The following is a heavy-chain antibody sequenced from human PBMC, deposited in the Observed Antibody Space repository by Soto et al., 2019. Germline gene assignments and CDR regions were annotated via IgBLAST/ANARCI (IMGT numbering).Heavy chain of an antibody. Sequence: GASVKVSCKASGYTFTSYGISWVRQAPGQGLEWVGWISAHNGDTRYAQNLQDRITMTTDTFTNTAYMELTSLTSDDTAVYYCARDWSRYYDSSGLMWFYWGQGTLVTVSS. J-gene: IGHJ4*02. CDR3: ARDWSRYYDSSGLMWFY. D-gene: IGHD3-22*01. CDR1: GYTFTSYG. CDR2: ISAHNGDT. V-gene: IGHV1-18*01.